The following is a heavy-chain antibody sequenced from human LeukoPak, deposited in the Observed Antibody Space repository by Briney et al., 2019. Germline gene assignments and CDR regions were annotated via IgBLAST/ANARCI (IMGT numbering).Heavy chain of an antibody. J-gene: IGHJ6*03. CDR3: AKPLTGDFYYYMDV. V-gene: IGHV3-23*01. Sequence: GGSLRLSCSASGFTFSTYAMSWVRQAPGKGLEWVSAISSSGGSTYYADSVKGRFTISRDISKTTLYLQMNSLRAEDTAVYYCAKPLTGDFYYYMDVWGKGTTVTVSS. D-gene: IGHD7-27*01. CDR2: ISSSGGST. CDR1: GFTFSTYA.